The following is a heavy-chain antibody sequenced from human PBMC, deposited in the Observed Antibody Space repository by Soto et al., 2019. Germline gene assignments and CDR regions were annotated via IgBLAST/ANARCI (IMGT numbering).Heavy chain of an antibody. D-gene: IGHD6-13*01. J-gene: IGHJ4*02. V-gene: IGHV3-21*01. CDR2: ISSSSSYI. Sequence: EVQLVESGGGLVKPGGSLRLSCAASGFTFTSYNMNWVRQAPGKGLEWVSAISSSSSYIYYADSVKGRFTISRDNAKKSLDLQMNSLRAEDTAVYYCAREWGGIAAAGSFDFWGQGTLVTVSS. CDR3: AREWGGIAAAGSFDF. CDR1: GFTFTSYN.